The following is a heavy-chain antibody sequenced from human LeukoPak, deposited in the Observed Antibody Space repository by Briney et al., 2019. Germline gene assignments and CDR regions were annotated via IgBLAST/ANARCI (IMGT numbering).Heavy chain of an antibody. Sequence: GGSLRLSCAASGFSFSIYWMHWVRQTPGKGLVWVSRINTDGRTTNYADSVKGRFTISIDNAKNTLYLQMNSLRVEDTATYYCAKVDGSGNSIFDYWGQRTLVPVSS. D-gene: IGHD3-22*01. CDR3: AKVDGSGNSIFDY. J-gene: IGHJ4*02. V-gene: IGHV3-74*01. CDR1: GFSFSIYW. CDR2: INTDGRTT.